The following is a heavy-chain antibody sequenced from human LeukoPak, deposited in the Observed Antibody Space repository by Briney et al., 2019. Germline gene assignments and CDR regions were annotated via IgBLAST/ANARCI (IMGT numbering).Heavy chain of an antibody. J-gene: IGHJ4*02. Sequence: GRSLRLSCAASGFTFSSYWMSWVRQAPGKGLEWVANIKQDGSEKYYVNSVKGRFTISRDNAKNSLYLQMNSLRAEDTAVYYCASGGWRGDDWGQGTLVTVSS. CDR2: IKQDGSEK. CDR3: ASGGWRGDD. V-gene: IGHV3-7*01. CDR1: GFTFSSYW. D-gene: IGHD6-19*01.